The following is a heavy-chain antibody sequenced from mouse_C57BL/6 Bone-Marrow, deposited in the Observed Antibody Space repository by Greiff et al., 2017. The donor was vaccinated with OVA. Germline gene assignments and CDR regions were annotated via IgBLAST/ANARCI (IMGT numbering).Heavy chain of an antibody. CDR3: ARERAYYPAWFAY. Sequence: VQRVESGPELVKPGASVKISCKASGYAFSSSWMNWVKQRPGKGLEWIGRIYPGDGDTNYNGKFKGKATLTADKSSSTAYMQLSSLTSEDSAVYFCARERAYYPAWFAYWGQGTLVTVSA. D-gene: IGHD2-10*01. CDR1: GYAFSSSW. V-gene: IGHV1-82*01. J-gene: IGHJ3*01. CDR2: IYPGDGDT.